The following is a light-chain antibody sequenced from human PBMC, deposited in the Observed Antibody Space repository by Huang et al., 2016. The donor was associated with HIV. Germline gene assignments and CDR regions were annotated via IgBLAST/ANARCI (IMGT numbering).Light chain of an antibody. CDR1: QSVGSN. Sequence: EIVMTQSPATLSMSPGERATLSCRASQSVGSNLAWYQQKPGQAPRRLIYGASTRATGIPTRFSGGGSGTEFTLTISNLRSEDVVVYYCQQYNNWPPNTFGQGTKLEIK. CDR3: QQYNNWPPNT. V-gene: IGKV3-15*01. CDR2: GAS. J-gene: IGKJ2*01.